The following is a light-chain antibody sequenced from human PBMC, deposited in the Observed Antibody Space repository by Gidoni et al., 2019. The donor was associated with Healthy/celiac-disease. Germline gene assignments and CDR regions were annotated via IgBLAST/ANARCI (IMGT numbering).Light chain of an antibody. CDR2: DAS. Sequence: EIVLPQSPATLSLSPGERATLSCMAIQSVSSYLAWYQQQPGQAPRLLIYDASNRATGIPARFSGSGSGTDFTLTISSLEPEDFAVYYYQQRSNWPPMYTFGQGTKLEIK. CDR1: QSVSSY. J-gene: IGKJ2*01. CDR3: QQRSNWPPMYT. V-gene: IGKV3-11*01.